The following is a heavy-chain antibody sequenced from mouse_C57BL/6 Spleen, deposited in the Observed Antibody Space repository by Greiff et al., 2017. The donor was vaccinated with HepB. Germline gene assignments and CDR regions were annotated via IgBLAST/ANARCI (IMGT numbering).Heavy chain of an antibody. Sequence: EVKLVESGGGLVKPGGSLKLSCAASGFTFSSYTMSWVRQTPEKRLEWVATISGGGGNTYYPDSVKGRFTISRDNAKNTLYLQVSSLRSEDTALYYCASHYYGSSYDYWGQGTTLTVSS. CDR3: ASHYYGSSYDY. J-gene: IGHJ2*01. D-gene: IGHD1-1*01. CDR2: ISGGGGNT. CDR1: GFTFSSYT. V-gene: IGHV5-9*01.